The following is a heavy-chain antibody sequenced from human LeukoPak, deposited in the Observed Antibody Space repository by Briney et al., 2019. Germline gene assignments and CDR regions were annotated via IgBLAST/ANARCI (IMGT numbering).Heavy chain of an antibody. D-gene: IGHD3-22*01. J-gene: IGHJ4*02. Sequence: GGSLRLSCAASGFSFSSYSMNWVRQAPGKGLEWVSYITSNSYTMYYADAMKGRFAISRDNAKNSLYLQMNSLRAEDTAVYYCARKSGSSGYPFDYWGQGTLVTVSS. CDR2: ITSNSYTM. V-gene: IGHV3-48*01. CDR3: ARKSGSSGYPFDY. CDR1: GFSFSSYS.